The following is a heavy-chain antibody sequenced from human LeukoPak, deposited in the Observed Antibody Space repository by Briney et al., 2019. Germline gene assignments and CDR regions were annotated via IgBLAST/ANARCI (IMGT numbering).Heavy chain of an antibody. Sequence: SETLSLTCTVSGGSISSYYWSWIRQPPGKGLEWIGYINYSGSTDYIPSLKSRVTISVDTSKKQFSLKLNSVTAADTAVYYCARGKPGPRFGSGNEGAFDFWGQGTMVTVSS. CDR2: INYSGST. D-gene: IGHD3-10*01. CDR1: GGSISSYY. CDR3: ARGKPGPRFGSGNEGAFDF. V-gene: IGHV4-59*01. J-gene: IGHJ3*01.